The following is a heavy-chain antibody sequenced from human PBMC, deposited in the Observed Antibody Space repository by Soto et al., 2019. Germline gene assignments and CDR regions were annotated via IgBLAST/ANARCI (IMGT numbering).Heavy chain of an antibody. J-gene: IGHJ6*03. CDR2: MHYTGFS. D-gene: IGHD1-7*01. CDR1: GDSVTSHY. Sequence: SETLSLTCSFSGDSVTSHYLTWIRQSPEKGLEWIGYMHYTGFSHYNPSLKSRITVNPDTSKNQFSLQLTSVTPEDTAVYYCAGTTSHQWYYMDVWGKGTTVTVSS. V-gene: IGHV4-59*02. CDR3: AGTTSHQWYYMDV.